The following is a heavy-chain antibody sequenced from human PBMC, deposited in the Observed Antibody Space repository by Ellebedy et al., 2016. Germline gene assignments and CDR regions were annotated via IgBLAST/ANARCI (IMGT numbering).Heavy chain of an antibody. CDR1: GGSLSSGAYY. D-gene: IGHD1-1*01. CDR3: ARGSSRTKANGMDV. Sequence: SETLSLXCTVSGGSLSSGAYYWSWIRQHPGKGLEWIGNIYYSGTTYYTPSLKSRVAMSVDTSKNQFSLKLFSVTAADTAVYFCARGSSRTKANGMDVWGKGTTVTVSS. CDR2: IYYSGTT. J-gene: IGHJ6*04. V-gene: IGHV4-31*03.